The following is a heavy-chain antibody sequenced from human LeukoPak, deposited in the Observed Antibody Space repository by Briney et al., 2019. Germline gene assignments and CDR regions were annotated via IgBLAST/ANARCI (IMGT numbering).Heavy chain of an antibody. Sequence: PWETLSLTCTVSGASITTYYWTWIRQPPGKGLEWIGYIYHSGSTNYNPSLKSRVTISLDTSRNQFSLRLSSVTAADTAVYFCAREYSTSSEGDYFDYWGQGSLVTLSS. V-gene: IGHV4-59*01. CDR3: AREYSTSSEGDYFDY. CDR1: GASITTYY. D-gene: IGHD6-6*01. J-gene: IGHJ4*02. CDR2: IYHSGST.